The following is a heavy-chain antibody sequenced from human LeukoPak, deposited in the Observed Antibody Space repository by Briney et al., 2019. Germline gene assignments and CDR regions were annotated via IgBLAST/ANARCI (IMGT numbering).Heavy chain of an antibody. CDR2: IYTTGST. CDR3: ARVTTGGYYNC. J-gene: IGHJ4*02. V-gene: IGHV4-61*02. CDR1: GGSISSGTYY. D-gene: IGHD3-22*01. Sequence: SETLSLTCTVSGGSISSGTYYWTWIRQPAGKGLEWIGRIYTTGSTSYNPSLKSRVTMSTDTSKNQFSLKLSSVTAADTAVYYCARVTTGGYYNCWGQGTLVTVSS.